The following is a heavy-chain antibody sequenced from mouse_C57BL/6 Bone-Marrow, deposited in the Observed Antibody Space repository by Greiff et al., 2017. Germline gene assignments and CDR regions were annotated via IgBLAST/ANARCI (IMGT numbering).Heavy chain of an antibody. Sequence: VHVKQSGPELVKPGASVKMSCKASGYTFTDYNMHWVKQSHGKSLEWIGYINPNNGGTSYNQKFKGKATLTVNKSSSTAYMELRSLTSEDSAVYYCARRRGYWYFDVWGTGTTVTVSS. CDR2: INPNNGGT. CDR3: ARRRGYWYFDV. CDR1: GYTFTDYN. J-gene: IGHJ1*03. V-gene: IGHV1-22*01.